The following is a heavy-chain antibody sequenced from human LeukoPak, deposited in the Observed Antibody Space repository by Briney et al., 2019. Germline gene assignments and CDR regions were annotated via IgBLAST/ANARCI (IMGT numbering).Heavy chain of an antibody. V-gene: IGHV5-51*01. D-gene: IGHD3-10*01. CDR3: ARRMKVGSGSYNYFDY. CDR1: GYSFTSYW. CDR2: IYPGDSDT. Sequence: GESLKISCKGSGYSFTSYWIGWVRQMPGKGLEWMGIIYPGDSDTRYSPSFQGQVTIPADKSISTAYLQWSSLKASDTAMCYCARRMKVGSGSYNYFDYWGQGTLVTVSS. J-gene: IGHJ4*02.